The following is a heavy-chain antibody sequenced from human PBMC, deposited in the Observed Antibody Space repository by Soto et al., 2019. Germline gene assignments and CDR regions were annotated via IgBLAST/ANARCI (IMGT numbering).Heavy chain of an antibody. D-gene: IGHD6-6*01. CDR1: GGSISRYY. CDR2: IYYSGST. V-gene: IGHV4-59*12. J-gene: IGHJ5*02. CDR3: ARGRTKQNSSSYNWFDP. Sequence: PSETLSLTCTVSGGSISRYYWIWIRQPPGKGLEWIGYIYYSGSTNYNPSLKSRVTISVDTSKNQFSLKLSSVTAADTAVYYCARGRTKQNSSSYNWFDPWGQGTLVTVSS.